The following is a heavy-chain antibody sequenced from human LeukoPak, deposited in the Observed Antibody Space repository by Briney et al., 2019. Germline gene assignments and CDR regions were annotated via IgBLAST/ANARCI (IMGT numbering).Heavy chain of an antibody. J-gene: IGHJ6*02. CDR2: IYYSGST. CDR3: ARDAPLSIAAAGTFHYYGMDV. D-gene: IGHD6-13*01. CDR1: GVSISSYY. V-gene: IGHV4-59*01. Sequence: SETLSLTGTVSGVSISSYYWSWIRQPPGKGLEWIGYIYYSGSTNYHPSLKSRVTISVDTSKNQFSLKLSSVTAADTAVYYCARDAPLSIAAAGTFHYYGMDVWGQGTTVTVSS.